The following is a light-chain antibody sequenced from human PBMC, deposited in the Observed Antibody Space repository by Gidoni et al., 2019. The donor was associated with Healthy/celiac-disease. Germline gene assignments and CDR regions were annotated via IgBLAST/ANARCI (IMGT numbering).Light chain of an antibody. CDR1: QSISSW. J-gene: IGKJ4*01. CDR3: QQYNSPST. Sequence: DIQMTQSPSTLSASVGDRVTITCRASQSISSWLAWYQQKPGKAPKLLIYDASSLESGVPSRFSGSGSGTEFTLTISSLQPDDFATYYCQQYNSPSTFXGXTKVEIK. V-gene: IGKV1-5*01. CDR2: DAS.